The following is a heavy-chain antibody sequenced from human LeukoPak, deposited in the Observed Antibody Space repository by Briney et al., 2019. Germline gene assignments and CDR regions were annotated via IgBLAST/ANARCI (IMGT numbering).Heavy chain of an antibody. J-gene: IGHJ4*02. CDR3: AGGRYYDFWSGYGQSFDY. CDR1: GGSISSSSYY. D-gene: IGHD3-3*01. V-gene: IGHV4-39*01. Sequence: SETLSLTCTVSGGSISSSSYYWGWIRQPPGKGLEWIGSIYYSGSTYYNPSLKSRVTISVDTSKNQFSLKLSSVTAADTAVYYCAGGRYYDFWSGYGQSFDYWGQGTLVTVSS. CDR2: IYYSGST.